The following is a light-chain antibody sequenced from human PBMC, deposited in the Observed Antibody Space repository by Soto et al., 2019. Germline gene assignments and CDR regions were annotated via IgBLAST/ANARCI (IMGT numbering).Light chain of an antibody. J-gene: IGKJ2*01. CDR2: GAS. Sequence: EVALTQSPGTLSLSPGEGATLSCRASQSVRSGSLAWYQQKPGQAPRLLIFGASSRATDTPDGFSGSGSGTDFTLTIARVDTEDFAVYYCHDYADSPYTVGQGPRLEI. CDR1: QSVRSGS. CDR3: HDYADSPYT. V-gene: IGKV3-20*01.